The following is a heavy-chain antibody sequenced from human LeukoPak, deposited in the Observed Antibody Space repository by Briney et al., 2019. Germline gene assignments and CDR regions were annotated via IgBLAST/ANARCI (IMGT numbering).Heavy chain of an antibody. J-gene: IGHJ4*02. D-gene: IGHD6-19*01. CDR1: GYTFTSYG. Sequence: ASVKVSCKASGYTFTSYGINWVRQAPGQGLEWMGWISGYNGHTNYVQKMQGRVTMTTDTSTNTAYMELRSLRSDDTAVYYCARGPRISVAGVYYYSGQRSLFTASS. CDR3: ARGPRISVAGVYYY. CDR2: ISGYNGHT. V-gene: IGHV1-18*04.